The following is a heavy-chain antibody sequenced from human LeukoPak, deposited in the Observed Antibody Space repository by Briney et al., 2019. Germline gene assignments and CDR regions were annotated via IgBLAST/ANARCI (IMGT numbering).Heavy chain of an antibody. D-gene: IGHD4-11*01. CDR3: AREKMTTITTIDY. V-gene: IGHV4-4*07. CDR1: GDSISTYY. J-gene: IGHJ4*02. CDR2: IYISGTP. Sequence: SETLSLTCSVSGDSISTYYWTWIRQPAGKGLEWIGRIYISGTPNYNPSLRGRVTMSIDTSMKQFSLKLTSVTAADTAVYYCAREKMTTITTIDYWGQGTLVTVSS.